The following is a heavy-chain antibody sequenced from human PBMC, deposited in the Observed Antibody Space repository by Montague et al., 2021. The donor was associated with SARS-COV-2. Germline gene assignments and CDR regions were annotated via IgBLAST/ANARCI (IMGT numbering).Heavy chain of an antibody. V-gene: IGHV4-59*01. CDR1: GGSMSSYH. Sequence: SETLSLTCSVSGGSMSSYHWIWIRQPPGKGLEWIGYVSYRGTTNXNLSLKSRVTISLDTSKNRFSLRVTSVTAADTAIYYCARDVRYYYDHWGQGILVTVSS. J-gene: IGHJ4*02. CDR3: ARDVRYYYDH. CDR2: VSYRGTT. D-gene: IGHD3-10*01.